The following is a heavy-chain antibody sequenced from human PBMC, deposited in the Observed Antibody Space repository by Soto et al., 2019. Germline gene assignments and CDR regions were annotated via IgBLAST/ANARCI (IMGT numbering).Heavy chain of an antibody. J-gene: IGHJ5*02. V-gene: IGHV4-31*03. CDR2: IYYSGST. Sequence: QVQLQESGPGLVKPSQTLSLTCTVSGGSISSGDYYWSWIRQHPGKGLEWIGYIYYSGSTYYNPSLKSRVTISVDTSKNQFSLKLSSVTAADTAVYYGARRWSGSRRGFDPWGQGTLVTVSS. CDR1: GGSISSGDYY. D-gene: IGHD3-3*01. CDR3: ARRWSGSRRGFDP.